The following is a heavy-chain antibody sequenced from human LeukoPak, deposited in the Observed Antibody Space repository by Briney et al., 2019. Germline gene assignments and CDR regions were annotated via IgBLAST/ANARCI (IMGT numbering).Heavy chain of an antibody. V-gene: IGHV3-30*04. D-gene: IGHD2-2*01. J-gene: IGHJ4*02. CDR2: ISYDGNNK. Sequence: PGGSLRLSCAASGFTFSSYAMHWVRQAPGKGLEWVAVISYDGNNKYYADSVKGRFTISRDNSKNTLYLQMNSLRAEDTAVYYCARLFRVVVPAANTHFDYWGQGTLVTVSS. CDR3: ARLFRVVVPAANTHFDY. CDR1: GFTFSSYA.